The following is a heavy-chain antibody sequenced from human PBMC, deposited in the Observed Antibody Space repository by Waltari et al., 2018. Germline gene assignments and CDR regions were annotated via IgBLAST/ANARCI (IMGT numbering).Heavy chain of an antibody. V-gene: IGHV1-3*01. CDR1: GYTFTSYA. Sequence: QVQLVQSGAEVKKPGASVKVSCKASGYTFTSYAMHWVRKAPGQRLEWMGWFNAGNGNTKYSQKFQGRVTITRDTSASTAYMELSSLRSEDTAVYYCARRRANWNFDYWGQGTLVTVSS. D-gene: IGHD1-20*01. CDR2: FNAGNGNT. CDR3: ARRRANWNFDY. J-gene: IGHJ4*02.